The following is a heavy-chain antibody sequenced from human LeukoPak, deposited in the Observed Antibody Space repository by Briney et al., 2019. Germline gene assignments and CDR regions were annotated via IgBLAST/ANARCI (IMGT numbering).Heavy chain of an antibody. J-gene: IGHJ4*02. CDR2: ISAYNGNT. V-gene: IGHV1-18*01. D-gene: IGHD3-3*01. CDR1: GYTFTSYG. CDR3: ARTLKFGVVTTFDY. Sequence: ASVKVSCKASGYTFTSYGISWVRQAPGQGLEWMGWISAYNGNTNYAQKLQGRVTMTTDTSTSTAYMELRSLRSDDTAVYNCARTLKFGVVTTFDYWGQGTLVTVSS.